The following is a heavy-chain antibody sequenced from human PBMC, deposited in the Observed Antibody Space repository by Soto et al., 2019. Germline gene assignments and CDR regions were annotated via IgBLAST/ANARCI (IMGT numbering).Heavy chain of an antibody. V-gene: IGHV1-69*02. D-gene: IGHD2-2*01. Sequence: QVQLVQSGAEVKKPGSSVKVSCKASGGTFSSYTISWVRQAPGQGLEWMGRIIPILGIANYAQKFQGRVTITADKSTSTAYMELSSLRSEDTAVYYCASLYCSSTSCYETWFDPWGQGTLVTVSS. J-gene: IGHJ5*02. CDR2: IIPILGIA. CDR3: ASLYCSSTSCYETWFDP. CDR1: GGTFSSYT.